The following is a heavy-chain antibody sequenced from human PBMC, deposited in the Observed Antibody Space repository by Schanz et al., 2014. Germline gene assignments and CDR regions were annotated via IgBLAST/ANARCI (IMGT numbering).Heavy chain of an antibody. CDR3: ARDIQYHYDTSGPVGAFDI. D-gene: IGHD3-22*01. CDR2: IIPILGRE. V-gene: IGHV1-69*04. Sequence: QVPLVQSGAEVKKPGSSVKVSCKASGGTFSSYAFSWVRQAPGQGLEWMGKIIPILGRENYAQKFQGRVTITADISTSTAYMDLSSLRSDDTAVYYCARDIQYHYDTSGPVGAFDIWGQGTVVTVSS. CDR1: GGTFSSYA. J-gene: IGHJ3*02.